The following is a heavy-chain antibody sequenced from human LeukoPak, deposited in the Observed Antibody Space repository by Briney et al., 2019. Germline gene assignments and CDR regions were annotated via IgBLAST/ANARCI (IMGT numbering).Heavy chain of an antibody. V-gene: IGHV3-23*01. CDR3: ASALDY. J-gene: IGHJ4*02. CDR1: GFTFSTDV. CDR2: ISGSGGNT. Sequence: PGGSLRLSCAASGFTFSTDVMSWVRQAPGKGLECVSAISGSGGNTYYADSVKGRFTISRDNSKNMLYLQMNSLRAEDTAVYYCASALDYWGQGTLVTVSS.